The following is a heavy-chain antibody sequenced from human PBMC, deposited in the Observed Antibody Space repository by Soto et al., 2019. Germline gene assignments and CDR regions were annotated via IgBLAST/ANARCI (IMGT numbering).Heavy chain of an antibody. D-gene: IGHD3-22*01. CDR3: ARTSHPNYFDSSGSYDY. CDR1: GRSISSYY. Sequence: TSEPQSLRCSVSGRSISSYYWSWIREPRGKGLEWIGYIYYSGSTNYNPSLKSRVTISVDTSKNQLSLKLSSVTAADTAVYYCARTSHPNYFDSSGSYDYWGQGNLVTVSS. CDR2: IYYSGST. J-gene: IGHJ4*02. V-gene: IGHV4-59*01.